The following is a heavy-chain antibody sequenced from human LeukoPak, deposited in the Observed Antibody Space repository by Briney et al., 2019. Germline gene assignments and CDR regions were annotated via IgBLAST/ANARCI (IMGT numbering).Heavy chain of an antibody. CDR1: GFTFYDYG. D-gene: IGHD3-10*01. CDR3: ARVNYGSGSYTYYFDY. J-gene: IGHJ4*02. Sequence: GESLRLSCAASGFTFYDYGMSWVRHARGKGLEWVSGINWNGGSTGYADSVKGRFTISRDNAKNSLYLQMNSLRAEDTALYYCARVNYGSGSYTYYFDYWGQGTLVTVSS. V-gene: IGHV3-20*04. CDR2: INWNGGST.